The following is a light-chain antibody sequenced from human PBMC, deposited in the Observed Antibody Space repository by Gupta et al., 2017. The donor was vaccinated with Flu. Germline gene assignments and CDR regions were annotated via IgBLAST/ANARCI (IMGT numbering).Light chain of an antibody. CDR1: QSIASY. V-gene: IGKV1-39*01. CDR3: PHRHSTPWT. CDR2: AAS. Sequence: DIEVTQSPSSLTASVRDRVTITCRANQSIASYLNWYQHKPGQAPQLLIYAASTVQSGVPSRFSGSGSETDFTVTISRLQPEDFATYYCPHRHSTPWTFGQGTKVEIK. J-gene: IGKJ1*01.